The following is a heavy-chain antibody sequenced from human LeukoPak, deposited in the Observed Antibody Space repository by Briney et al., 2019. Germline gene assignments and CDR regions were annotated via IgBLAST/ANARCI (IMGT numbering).Heavy chain of an antibody. CDR3: ASSTIQLWLGHYYYIDV. CDR1: GGSFSGYY. V-gene: IGHV4-34*01. D-gene: IGHD5-18*01. Sequence: PSETLSLTCAVYGGSFSGYYWSWIRQPPGKGLEWIGEINHSGSTNYNTSLKSRVTISVDTSKNQFSLKLSSVTAADTAVYYCASSTIQLWLGHYYYIDVWGKGTTVTVSS. CDR2: INHSGST. J-gene: IGHJ6*03.